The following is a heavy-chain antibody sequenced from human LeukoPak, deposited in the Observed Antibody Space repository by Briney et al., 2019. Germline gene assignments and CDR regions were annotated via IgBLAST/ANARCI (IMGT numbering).Heavy chain of an antibody. J-gene: IGHJ4*02. CDR1: GDSIRSPNW. Sequence: ETLSLTCTVSGDSIRSPNWWSWVRQAPGKGLEWVSLIYSGGSTYYADSVKGRFTISRDNSKNTLYLQMNSLRAEDTAVYYCARGPSGYHNTGGQGTLVTVSS. V-gene: IGHV3-66*01. D-gene: IGHD5-12*01. CDR3: ARGPSGYHNT. CDR2: IYSGGST.